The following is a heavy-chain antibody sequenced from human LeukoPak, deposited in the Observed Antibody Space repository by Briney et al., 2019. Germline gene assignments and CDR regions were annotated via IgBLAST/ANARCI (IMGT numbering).Heavy chain of an antibody. CDR2: IYPGDSDT. CDR3: ARHEGGPRDGYNLDY. D-gene: IGHD5-24*01. Sequence: GESLKISCKGSGYSFTSYWIGWVRQMPGKGLEWMGIIYPGDSDTRYSPSFQGQVTISADKSISTAYLQWSSLKASDTAMYYCARHEGGPRDGYNLDYWGQGTLVTVSS. J-gene: IGHJ4*02. CDR1: GYSFTSYW. V-gene: IGHV5-51*01.